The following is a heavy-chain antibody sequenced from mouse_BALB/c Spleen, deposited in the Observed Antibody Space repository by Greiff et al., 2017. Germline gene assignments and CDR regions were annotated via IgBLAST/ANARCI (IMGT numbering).Heavy chain of an antibody. D-gene: IGHD2-1*01. Sequence: EVKLMESGPGLVKPSQSLSLTCTVTGYSITSDYAWNWIRQFPGNKLEWMGYISYSGSTSYNPSLKSRISITRDTSKNQFFLQLNSVTTEDTATYYCARSQPAIYYGNLYWGQGTLVTVSA. J-gene: IGHJ3*01. CDR2: ISYSGST. CDR3: ARSQPAIYYGNLY. CDR1: GYSITSDYA. V-gene: IGHV3-2*02.